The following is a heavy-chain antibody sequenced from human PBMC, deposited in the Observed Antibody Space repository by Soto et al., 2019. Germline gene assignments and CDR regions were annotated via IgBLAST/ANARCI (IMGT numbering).Heavy chain of an antibody. V-gene: IGHV3-11*01. CDR3: ARGGAAITYNWFDP. D-gene: IGHD2-2*01. Sequence: GGSLRLSCAASGFTFSDYYMSWIRQAPGKGLEWVSYISSSGSTIYYADSAKGRFTISRDNAKNSLYLQMNSLRAEDTAVYYCARGGAAITYNWFDPWGQGTLVTVSS. J-gene: IGHJ5*02. CDR2: ISSSGSTI. CDR1: GFTFSDYY.